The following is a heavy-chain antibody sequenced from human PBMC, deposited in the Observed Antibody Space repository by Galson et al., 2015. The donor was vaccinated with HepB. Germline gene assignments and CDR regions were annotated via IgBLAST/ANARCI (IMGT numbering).Heavy chain of an antibody. CDR3: ARVADSHYGDHTHFDS. CDR1: GFTFSDYY. Sequence: SLRLSCAASGFTFSDYYMSWIRQAPGKGLEWLAYVSSNTIYTNYADSVKGRFTVSRDNVKNSISLQMNRLSVADTAMYYCARVADSHYGDHTHFDSWGQGALVTVSS. J-gene: IGHJ4*02. V-gene: IGHV3-11*06. CDR2: VSSNTIYT. D-gene: IGHD4-17*01.